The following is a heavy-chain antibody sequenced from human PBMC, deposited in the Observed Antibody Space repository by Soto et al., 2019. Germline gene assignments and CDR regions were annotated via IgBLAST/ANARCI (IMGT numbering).Heavy chain of an antibody. CDR2: ITGDGSDI. J-gene: IGHJ4*02. CDR1: GFTFRSYA. Sequence: GGSLRLSCAASGFTFRSYAMGWVRQAPERGLEWVSAITGDGSDIYYIDSVKGRFTISRDNSKNTLYLQMNGLRAADTAVYYCAKLGSSTWSPHYYFDYWGQGTLVTVSS. CDR3: AKLGSSTWSPHYYFDY. V-gene: IGHV3-23*01. D-gene: IGHD2-2*01.